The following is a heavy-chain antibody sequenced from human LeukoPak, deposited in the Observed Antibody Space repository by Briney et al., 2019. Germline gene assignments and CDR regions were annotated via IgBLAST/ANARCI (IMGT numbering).Heavy chain of an antibody. CDR3: AKEVGDDYIWESYRYFDY. Sequence: GKSLRLSRAASGFTFSSYGMHWVRQAPGKGLEWVAVISYDGGNKYYADSVKGRFTISRDNSKNSLYLQMNSLRAEDTAVYYCAKEVGDDYIWESYRYFDYWGQGTLVTVSS. J-gene: IGHJ4*02. CDR2: ISYDGGNK. CDR1: GFTFSSYG. D-gene: IGHD3-16*02. V-gene: IGHV3-30*18.